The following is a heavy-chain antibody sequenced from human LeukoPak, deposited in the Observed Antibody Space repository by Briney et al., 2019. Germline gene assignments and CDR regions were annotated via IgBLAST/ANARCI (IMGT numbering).Heavy chain of an antibody. V-gene: IGHV1-46*01. CDR3: ARAQYSSGWLSSDYYYYYMDV. CDR2: INPSGGST. CDR1: GYTFTSYY. Sequence: ASVKVSCKASGYTFTSYYMHWVRQAPGQGLEWMGIINPSGGSTSYAQKFQGRVTMTRDMSTSTVYMELRSLRSDDTAVYYCARAQYSSGWLSSDYYYYYMDVWGKGTTVTVSS. J-gene: IGHJ6*03. D-gene: IGHD6-19*01.